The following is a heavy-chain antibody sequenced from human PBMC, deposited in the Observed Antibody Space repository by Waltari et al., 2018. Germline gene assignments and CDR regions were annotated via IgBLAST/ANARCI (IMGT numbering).Heavy chain of an antibody. CDR3: AKLMRDILTGPDY. V-gene: IGHV3-23*01. CDR1: GFTLSDYA. D-gene: IGHD3-9*01. CDR2: LGSSSNGK. Sequence: EVQLLESGGGLVQPGRPLRLTCVASGFTLSDYAMSWVCQAHGKGVEWVSVLGSSSNGKYYADSVKGRFSIARDTSKNTLYLHMSSLRVEDTAVYYCAKLMRDILTGPDYWGQGTLVTVSS. J-gene: IGHJ4*02.